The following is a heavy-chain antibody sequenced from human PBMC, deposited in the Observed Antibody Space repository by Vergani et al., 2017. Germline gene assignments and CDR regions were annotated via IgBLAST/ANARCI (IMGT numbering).Heavy chain of an antibody. V-gene: IGHV4-4*02. Sequence: QVQLQESGPGLVKPSGTLSLTCAVSGGSISSSNWWSWVRQPPGKGLEWIGEIYHSGSTNYNPSLKSRVTISVDTSKNQFSLKLSSVTAADTAVYYCARVERGYCSGGSCYHYFDYWGQGTLVTVSS. CDR1: GGSISSSNW. J-gene: IGHJ4*02. CDR3: ARVERGYCSGGSCYHYFDY. CDR2: IYHSGST. D-gene: IGHD2-15*01.